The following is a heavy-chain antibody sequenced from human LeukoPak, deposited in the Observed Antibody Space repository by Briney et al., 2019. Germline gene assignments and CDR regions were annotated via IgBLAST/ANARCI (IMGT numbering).Heavy chain of an antibody. J-gene: IGHJ4*02. CDR2: INSDGSST. CDR1: GFTFSSYW. V-gene: IGHV3-74*01. D-gene: IGHD2-15*01. Sequence: PGGSLRLSCSASGFTFSSYWMHWVRQAPGKGLVWVSRINSDGSSTSYADSVKGRFTISRDNAKNSLYLQMNSLRVGDTAIYYCAREEYQVLLDWGQGILVTVAS. CDR3: AREEYQVLLD.